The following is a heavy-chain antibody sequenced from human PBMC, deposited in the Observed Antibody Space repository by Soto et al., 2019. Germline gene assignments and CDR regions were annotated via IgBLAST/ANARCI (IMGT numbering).Heavy chain of an antibody. CDR1: GGSISSGGYY. Sequence: QVQLQESGPGLVKPSQTLSLTCTVSGGSISSGGYYWSWIRQHPGKGLEWIGYIYYSGSTYYNPSLKSRVTISVDTSKNQFSLKLSSVTAADTAVYYCARGWGSTTPTCWWFDPWGQGTLVTVSS. D-gene: IGHD3-16*01. CDR2: IYYSGST. V-gene: IGHV4-31*03. CDR3: ARGWGSTTPTCWWFDP. J-gene: IGHJ5*02.